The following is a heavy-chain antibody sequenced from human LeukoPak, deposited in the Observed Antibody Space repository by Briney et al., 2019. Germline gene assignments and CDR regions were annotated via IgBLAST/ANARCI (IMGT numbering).Heavy chain of an antibody. CDR1: GGSISSSGYY. J-gene: IGHJ1*01. V-gene: IGHV3-23*01. D-gene: IGHD2-8*01. CDR3: AKSMVYVMHGYFQH. Sequence: ETLSLTCTVSGGSISSSGYYWGWIRQAPGEGLEWVSGIGGGGSTYYADSVKGRFTISRDNSKNTLYLQMNSLRAEDTAVYYCAKSMVYVMHGYFQHWGQGTLVTVSS. CDR2: IGGGGST.